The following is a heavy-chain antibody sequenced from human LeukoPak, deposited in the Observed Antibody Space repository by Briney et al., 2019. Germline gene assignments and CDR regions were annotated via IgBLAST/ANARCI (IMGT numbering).Heavy chain of an antibody. D-gene: IGHD3-10*01. CDR1: GGSISSSSYY. J-gene: IGHJ4*02. CDR3: ARLLRWFGESITYYFDY. Sequence: SETLSLTCTVSGGSISSSSYYWGWIRQPPGKGLEWIGSIYYSGSTYYNPSLKSRVTISVDTSKNQFSLKLSSVTAADTAVYYCARLLRWFGESITYYFDYWGQGTLVTVSS. V-gene: IGHV4-39*01. CDR2: IYYSGST.